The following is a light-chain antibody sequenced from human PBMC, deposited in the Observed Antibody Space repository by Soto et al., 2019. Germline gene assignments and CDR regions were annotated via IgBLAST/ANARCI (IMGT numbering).Light chain of an antibody. CDR3: SSYTSSTTQV. V-gene: IGLV2-14*01. CDR2: DVS. CDR1: SSDVGGYNY. J-gene: IGLJ1*01. Sequence: QSALTQPASVSGSPGQSITISCTGTSSDVGGYNYVSWYQQHPGKAPKLMIYDVSNRPSGVSNRFSGSKSGNTASLTISGLQAVDEADYSCSSYTSSTTQVFGTGTKVTVL.